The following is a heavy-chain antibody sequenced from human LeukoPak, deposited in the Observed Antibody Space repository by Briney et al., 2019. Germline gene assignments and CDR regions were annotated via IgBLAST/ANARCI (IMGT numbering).Heavy chain of an antibody. CDR1: GFTFSRYE. J-gene: IGHJ4*01. CDR2: IGISSGNT. D-gene: IGHD5-12*01. V-gene: IGHV3-48*03. Sequence: GGSLRLSCAASGFTFSRYEMNWVRQAPGKGLEWISYIGISSGNTKYADSVKGRFTISRDKARNSLYLQMNSLRVEDTAVYYCARDHRYAFDNWGHGTLVTVSS. CDR3: ARDHRYAFDN.